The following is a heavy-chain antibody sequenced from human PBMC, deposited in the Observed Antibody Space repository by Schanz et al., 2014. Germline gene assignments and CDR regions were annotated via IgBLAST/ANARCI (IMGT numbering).Heavy chain of an antibody. J-gene: IGHJ4*02. D-gene: IGHD6-19*01. Sequence: QVQLVESGGGVVQPGKSLRLSCAASGFTFSSYSMHWVRQAPGKGLEWVATITTAGTKMYFADSVRGRFTVSRDNSKNTLYREVTSVTPEDTALYYCARDNSRWLVDYWGQGTLVTVSS. CDR3: ARDNSRWLVDY. CDR1: GFTFSSYS. V-gene: IGHV3-30-3*01. CDR2: ITTAGTKM.